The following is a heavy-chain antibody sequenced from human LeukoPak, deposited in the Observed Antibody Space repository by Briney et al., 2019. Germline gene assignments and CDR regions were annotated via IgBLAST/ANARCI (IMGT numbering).Heavy chain of an antibody. Sequence: GASVKVSCKASGYTFTSYGISWVRQAPGQGLEWMGWISAYNGNTNYAQKLQGRVTMTTDTSTSTAYMELRSLRSDDTAVYYCARDCGSTSCYTELYYYYGMDVWGQGTTVTVSS. J-gene: IGHJ6*02. CDR1: GYTFTSYG. CDR2: ISAYNGNT. V-gene: IGHV1-18*01. D-gene: IGHD2-2*02. CDR3: ARDCGSTSCYTELYYYYGMDV.